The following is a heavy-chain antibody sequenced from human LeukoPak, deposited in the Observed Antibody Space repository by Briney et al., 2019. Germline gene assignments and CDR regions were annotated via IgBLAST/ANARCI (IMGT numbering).Heavy chain of an antibody. V-gene: IGHV3-15*01. Sequence: GGSLRLSCAASGFTFSNAWMSWDRQLQGKGLEWVGRIKSKTDGGTTDYAAPVKGRFTISRDDSKNTLYLQMNSLKTEDTAVYYCTPIGYSSLWDWGQGTLVTVSS. CDR2: IKSKTDGGTT. CDR3: TPIGYSSLWD. D-gene: IGHD6-13*01. CDR1: GFTFSNAW. J-gene: IGHJ4*02.